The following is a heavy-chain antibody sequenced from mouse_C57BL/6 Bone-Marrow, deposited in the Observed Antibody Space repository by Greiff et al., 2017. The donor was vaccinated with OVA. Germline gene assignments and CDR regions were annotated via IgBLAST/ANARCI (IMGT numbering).Heavy chain of an antibody. CDR3: ASPYDYDVYYYAMDY. V-gene: IGHV1-26*01. Sequence: EVQLQQSGPELVKPGASVKISCKASGYTFTDYYMNWVKQSHGKSLEWIGDINPNNGGTSYNQKFKGKATLTVDKSSSTAYMELRSLTSEDSAVYYCASPYDYDVYYYAMDYWGQGTAVTVSS. D-gene: IGHD2-4*01. CDR2: INPNNGGT. J-gene: IGHJ4*01. CDR1: GYTFTDYY.